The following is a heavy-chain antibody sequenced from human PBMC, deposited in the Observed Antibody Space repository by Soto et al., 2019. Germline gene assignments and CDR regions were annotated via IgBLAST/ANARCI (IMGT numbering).Heavy chain of an antibody. J-gene: IGHJ4*02. V-gene: IGHV1-58*01. D-gene: IGHD3-10*01. CDR2: IVVGSGNT. CDR3: AADQVGGSGVDY. CDR1: GFTFTSSA. Sequence: GASVKVSCKASGFTFTSSAVQWVRQARGQSLEWIGWIVVGSGNTNYAQKFQERVTITRDMSTSTAYMELSSLRSEDTAVYYCAADQVGGSGVDYWGQGTLVTVSS.